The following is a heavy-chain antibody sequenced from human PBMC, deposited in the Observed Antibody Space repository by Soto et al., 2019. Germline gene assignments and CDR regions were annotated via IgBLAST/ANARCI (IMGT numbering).Heavy chain of an antibody. CDR1: GASITSNNW. V-gene: IGHV4-4*02. CDR2: IHHSGKT. Sequence: SETLSLTCDVSGASITSNNWWSWVRQPPGKGLEWIGQIHHSGKTNSKPSLKSRDTISADKSKNRSSLKLYSVTAADTAVYYCVRTGVYYFNYGGRGIMLTVS. J-gene: IGHJ4*02. D-gene: IGHD3-3*01. CDR3: VRTGVYYFNY.